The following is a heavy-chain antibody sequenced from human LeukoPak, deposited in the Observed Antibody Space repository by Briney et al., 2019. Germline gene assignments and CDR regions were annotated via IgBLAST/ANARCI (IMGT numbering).Heavy chain of an antibody. Sequence: PGGSLRLSCAASGFTFSSYSMNWVRQAPGKGREWVSYISSSSSTIYYADSVKGRFTISRGNAKNSLYLQMNSLRAEDTAVYYCARVGQRSTQNYDILPGYLFWGQGTLVTVSS. D-gene: IGHD3-9*01. CDR1: GFTFSSYS. V-gene: IGHV3-48*01. CDR3: ARVGQRSTQNYDILPGYLF. CDR2: ISSSSSTI. J-gene: IGHJ4*02.